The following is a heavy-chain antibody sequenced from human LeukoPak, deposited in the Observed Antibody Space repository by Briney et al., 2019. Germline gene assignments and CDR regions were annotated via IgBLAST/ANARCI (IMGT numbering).Heavy chain of an antibody. CDR2: ISSTTGYN. Sequence: GGSLRLSCAASGFTFSSYTMTWVGQAPGKGLEGVSSISSTTGYNYYADSVKGRFTISRDNSKNSLYLQMNSLRTEDTAIYYCARDGGRDSSGSDAFDLWGQGTMVTVSS. V-gene: IGHV3-21*01. J-gene: IGHJ3*01. CDR3: ARDGGRDSSGSDAFDL. CDR1: GFTFSSYT. D-gene: IGHD3-22*01.